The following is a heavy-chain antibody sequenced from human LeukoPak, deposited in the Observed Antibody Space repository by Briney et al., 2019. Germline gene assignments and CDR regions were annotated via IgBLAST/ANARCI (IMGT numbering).Heavy chain of an antibody. Sequence: GGSLRLSCAASGFTFSSYGMHWVRQAPGKGLEWVAVISYDGSNKYYADSVKGRFTISRDNSKNTLYLQMNSLRAEDTAVYYCAKAFNNWNDQDYWGQGTLVTVSS. V-gene: IGHV3-30*18. CDR1: GFTFSSYG. CDR3: AKAFNNWNDQDY. CDR2: ISYDGSNK. J-gene: IGHJ4*02. D-gene: IGHD1-1*01.